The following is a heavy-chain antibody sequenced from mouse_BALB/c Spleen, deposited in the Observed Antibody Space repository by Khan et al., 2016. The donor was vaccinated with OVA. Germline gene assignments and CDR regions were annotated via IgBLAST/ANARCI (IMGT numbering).Heavy chain of an antibody. Sequence: QVRLQQSGTELARPGASVKLSCKASGYIFIDYYINWVKQRTGQGLEWIGEISPGSGNTYYNEKFKGKATLTADKSSSTAYMQLSSLTSEDSAIYFCSREWCSWFPYWGQGTLITGSA. CDR3: SREWCSWFPY. J-gene: IGHJ3*01. D-gene: IGHD1-3*01. CDR1: GYIFIDYY. V-gene: IGHV1-77*01. CDR2: ISPGSGNT.